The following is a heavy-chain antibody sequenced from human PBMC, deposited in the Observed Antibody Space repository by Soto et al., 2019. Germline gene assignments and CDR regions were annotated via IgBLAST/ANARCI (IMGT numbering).Heavy chain of an antibody. Sequence: GASVKVSCKASGGTFSSYAISWVRQAPGQGLEWMGGITPIFGTANYAQKFQGRVTITADESTSTAYMELSSLRSEDTAVYYCARIRGPIVVVPAANNWFDPWGQGTLVTVSS. CDR2: ITPIFGTA. V-gene: IGHV1-69*13. J-gene: IGHJ5*02. CDR1: GGTFSSYA. D-gene: IGHD2-2*01. CDR3: ARIRGPIVVVPAANNWFDP.